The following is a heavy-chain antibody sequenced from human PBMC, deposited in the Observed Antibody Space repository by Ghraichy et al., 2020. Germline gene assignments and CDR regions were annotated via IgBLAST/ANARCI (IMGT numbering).Heavy chain of an antibody. D-gene: IGHD3-22*01. CDR2: IRGSGSST. V-gene: IGHV3-23*01. Sequence: LSLTCAASAFTFSSYAMTWVRQAPGQGLEWVSTIRGSGSSTYYTDSVKGRFTISRDNSKNTLYLQMNSLRAEDTAVYYCAKDRDYYDSSGYYFNAFDIWGQGTLVTVSS. CDR1: AFTFSSYA. CDR3: AKDRDYYDSSGYYFNAFDI. J-gene: IGHJ3*02.